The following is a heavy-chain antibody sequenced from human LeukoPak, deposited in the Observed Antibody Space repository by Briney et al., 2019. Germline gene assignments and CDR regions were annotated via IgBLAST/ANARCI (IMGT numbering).Heavy chain of an antibody. J-gene: IGHJ6*02. D-gene: IGHD2-21*01. CDR2: IYYSGST. CDR3: ARERFGADSSYGMDV. Sequence: PSETLSLTCTVSGGSVSSGSYYWSWIRQPPGKGLEWIGYIYYSGSTYYNPSLKSRVTISVDTSKNQFSLKLSSVTAADTAVYYCARERFGADSSYGMDVWGQGTTVTVSS. CDR1: GGSVSSGSYY. V-gene: IGHV4-61*01.